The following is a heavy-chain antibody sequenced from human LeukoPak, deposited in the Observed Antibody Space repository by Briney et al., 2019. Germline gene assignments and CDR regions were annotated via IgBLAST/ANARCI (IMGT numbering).Heavy chain of an antibody. CDR3: AALDHGHDY. V-gene: IGHV3-74*03. CDR1: TFALRNYW. CDR2: ITSEGISS. J-gene: IGHJ4*02. Sequence: GGSLRLSCTGSTFALRNYWIHWVRQVPGKGLEWISRITSEGISSSYADSVKGRFTISRDNAKNTLYLQMNSLRAEDTAVYYCAALDHGHDYWGQGTLVTVSS.